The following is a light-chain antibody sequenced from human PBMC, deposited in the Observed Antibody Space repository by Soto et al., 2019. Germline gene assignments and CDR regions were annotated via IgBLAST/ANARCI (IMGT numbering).Light chain of an antibody. Sequence: QSLLTQPSSVSGSPGQSIAISCPGTSSDVGSYNLVSWYQQHPGKAPKLMIYEVSKRPSGVSNRFSGSKSGNTASLTISGLQAEDEADYYCCSYAGSSTFLYVFGTGTKVTVL. CDR3: CSYAGSSTFLYV. CDR1: SSDVGSYNL. J-gene: IGLJ1*01. CDR2: EVS. V-gene: IGLV2-23*02.